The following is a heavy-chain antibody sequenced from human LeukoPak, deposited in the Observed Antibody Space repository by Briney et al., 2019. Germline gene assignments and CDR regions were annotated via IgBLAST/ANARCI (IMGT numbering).Heavy chain of an antibody. J-gene: IGHJ4*02. CDR1: GGSISSHY. V-gene: IGHV4-59*11. CDR2: IYYTGIT. CDR3: ARGLVGATLGY. Sequence: SETLSLTCTDSGGSISSHYWSWIRQPPGKGLEWISYIYYTGITNYKPTPKSRFTISVDSSKNKFSLKRSSMTAADTAVYYCARGLVGATLGYWGQGTLVTVSS. D-gene: IGHD1-26*01.